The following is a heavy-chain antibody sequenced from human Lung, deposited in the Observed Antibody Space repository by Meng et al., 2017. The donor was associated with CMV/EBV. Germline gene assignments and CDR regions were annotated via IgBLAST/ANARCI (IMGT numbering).Heavy chain of an antibody. V-gene: IGHV4-34*01. Sequence: GSLRLSCAVYGGSFSGYYWSWIRQPPGKGLEWIGEINHSGSTNYNPSLKSRVTISVDTSKNQFSLKLSSVTAADTAVYYCARGYNVVVPAAMLRSGLYGMDVWGQGTTVTVSS. CDR2: INHSGST. CDR3: ARGYNVVVPAAMLRSGLYGMDV. CDR1: GGSFSGYY. J-gene: IGHJ6*02. D-gene: IGHD2-2*01.